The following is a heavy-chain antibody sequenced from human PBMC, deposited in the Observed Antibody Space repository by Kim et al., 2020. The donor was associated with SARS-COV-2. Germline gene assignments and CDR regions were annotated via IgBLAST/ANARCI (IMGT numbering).Heavy chain of an antibody. CDR1: GYTFTSYA. V-gene: IGHV1-3*01. CDR2: INAGNGNT. Sequence: ASVKVSCKASGYTFTSYAMHWVRQAPGQRLEWMGWINAGNGNTKYSQKFQGRVTITRDTSASTAYMELSSLRSEDTAVYYCARDLSGWYGGFYWGQGTLVTVSS. D-gene: IGHD6-19*01. CDR3: ARDLSGWYGGFY. J-gene: IGHJ4*02.